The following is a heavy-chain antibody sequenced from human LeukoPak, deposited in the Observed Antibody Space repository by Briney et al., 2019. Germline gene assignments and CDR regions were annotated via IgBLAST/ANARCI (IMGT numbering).Heavy chain of an antibody. J-gene: IGHJ4*02. Sequence: SETLSLTCAVSGGSFSGYYWSWIRQPPGKGLEWIGEINHSGSTNYNPSLKSRVTISVDTSKNQFSLKLSSVTAADTAVYYCARGRYSLAYWGQGTLVTVSS. D-gene: IGHD4-11*01. CDR3: ARGRYSLAY. V-gene: IGHV4-34*01. CDR2: INHSGST. CDR1: GGSFSGYY.